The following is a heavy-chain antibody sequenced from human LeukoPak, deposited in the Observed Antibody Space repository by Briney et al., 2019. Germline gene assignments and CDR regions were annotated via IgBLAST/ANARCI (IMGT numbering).Heavy chain of an antibody. D-gene: IGHD1-26*01. CDR1: GGSISSYY. J-gene: IGHJ5*02. V-gene: IGHV4-59*13. CDR2: IYYSGST. Sequence: SETLSLTCTVSGGSISSYYWRWIRQPPGKGLEWIGYIYYSGSTNYNPSLKSRVTISVDTSKNQFSLKLSSVTAADTAVYYCARVVGATPDRFDPWGQGTLVTVSS. CDR3: ARVVGATPDRFDP.